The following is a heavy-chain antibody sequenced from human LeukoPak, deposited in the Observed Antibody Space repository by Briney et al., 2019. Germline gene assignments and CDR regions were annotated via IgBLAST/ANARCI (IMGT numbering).Heavy chain of an antibody. Sequence: GGSLRLSCAASGFTFSSYAMSWVRQAPGKGLEWVSAISGSGGSTYYADSVKGRFTIFRDNSKNTLYLQMNSLRAEDTAVYYCAKGRSGFRRFYYDSSGYPLRFDYWGQGTLVTVSS. D-gene: IGHD3-22*01. CDR2: ISGSGGST. CDR1: GFTFSSYA. V-gene: IGHV3-23*01. J-gene: IGHJ4*02. CDR3: AKGRSGFRRFYYDSSGYPLRFDY.